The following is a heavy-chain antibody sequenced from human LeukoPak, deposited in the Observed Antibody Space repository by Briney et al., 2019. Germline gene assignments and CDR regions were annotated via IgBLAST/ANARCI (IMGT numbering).Heavy chain of an antibody. CDR1: GFTLSSYA. D-gene: IGHD5-12*01. J-gene: IGHJ4*02. V-gene: IGHV3-23*01. Sequence: PGGSLRLSCAASGFTLSSYAMSWVRQAPGKGLEWVSTISGSFGSTYYADSVEGRFTISRDNSKNTMSLQLNSLRAEDTAVYYCAQSPKIVTTPRFDYWGQGTLVTVSS. CDR2: ISGSFGST. CDR3: AQSPKIVTTPRFDY.